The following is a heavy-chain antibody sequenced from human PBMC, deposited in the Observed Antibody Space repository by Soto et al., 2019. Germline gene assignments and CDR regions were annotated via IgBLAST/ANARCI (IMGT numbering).Heavy chain of an antibody. J-gene: IGHJ5*02. D-gene: IGHD1-26*01. CDR2: INTNTGHT. Sequence: QVQLVQSGAEVKEPGASVKVSCKTSGYTFTGYHIQWVRQAPGQGLEWMGWINTNTGHTNYAQKMQGWVTMTRDTSINKAYVQVSRLTSDDTAVYYCARWVGASNWFDPWGQGTLVTVSS. CDR1: GYTFTGYH. CDR3: ARWVGASNWFDP. V-gene: IGHV1-2*04.